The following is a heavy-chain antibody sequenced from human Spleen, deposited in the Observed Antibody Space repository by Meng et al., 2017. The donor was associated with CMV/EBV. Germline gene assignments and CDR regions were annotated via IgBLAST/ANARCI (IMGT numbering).Heavy chain of an antibody. J-gene: IGHJ6*02. CDR1: AA. D-gene: IGHD3-16*02. V-gene: IGHV6-1*01. Sequence: AAWSWIRQSPSRGLEWLGRTYHRYKWYNDYAVSVKSRVTINPDTSKNQFSLLLNSVTPEDTAVYYCARDLGDLSIGSYYYYYGMDVWGQGTTVTVSS. CDR3: ARDLGDLSIGSYYYYYGMDV. CDR2: TYHRYKWYN.